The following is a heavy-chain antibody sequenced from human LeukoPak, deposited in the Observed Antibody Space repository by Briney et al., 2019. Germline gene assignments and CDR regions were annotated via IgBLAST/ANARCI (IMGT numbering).Heavy chain of an antibody. D-gene: IGHD3-22*01. CDR1: GFTFSSYA. J-gene: IGHJ2*01. Sequence: PGGSLRLSCAASGFTFSSYAMHWVRQAPGKGLEWVAVISYDGSNKYYADSVKGRFTISRDNSKNTLYLQMNSLRAEDTAVYYCARDPYYDSSGYFISNWYFDLWGRGTLVTVSS. V-gene: IGHV3-30-3*01. CDR2: ISYDGSNK. CDR3: ARDPYYDSSGYFISNWYFDL.